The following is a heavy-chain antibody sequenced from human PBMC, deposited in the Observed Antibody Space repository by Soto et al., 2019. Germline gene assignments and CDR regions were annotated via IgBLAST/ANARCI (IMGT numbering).Heavy chain of an antibody. CDR1: GYTLTGLS. V-gene: IGHV1-24*01. J-gene: IGHJ4*02. CDR3: ATRGYNYDFWSGYSGFDY. D-gene: IGHD3-3*01. CDR2: FDPEDGET. Sequence: ASVKVSCKVSGYTLTGLSMHWVRQAPGKGLEWMGGFDPEDGETIYAQKFQGRVTMTEDTSTDTAYMELSSLRSEDTAVYYCATRGYNYDFWSGYSGFDYWGQGTLVTVSS.